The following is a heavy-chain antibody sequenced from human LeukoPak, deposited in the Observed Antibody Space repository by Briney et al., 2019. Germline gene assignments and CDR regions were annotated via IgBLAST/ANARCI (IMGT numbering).Heavy chain of an antibody. CDR2: VKQDGGEK. CDR3: ARVESSGWYGAFDY. D-gene: IGHD6-19*01. Sequence: PGGSLRLSCAASRFTFSSYWMSWVRQAPGKGLEWVANVKQDGGEKYYVDSVKGRFTIFRDNAKNSLYLQMSSLRADDTAVYYCARVESSGWYGAFDYWGQGMLVTVSS. V-gene: IGHV3-7*03. J-gene: IGHJ4*02. CDR1: RFTFSSYW.